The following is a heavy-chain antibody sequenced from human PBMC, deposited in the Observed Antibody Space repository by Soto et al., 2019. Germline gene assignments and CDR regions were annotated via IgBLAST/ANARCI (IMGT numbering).Heavy chain of an antibody. V-gene: IGHV3-15*01. CDR3: TRVQGYYYYGMDV. J-gene: IGHJ6*02. CDR2: IKTTSDGGTT. D-gene: IGHD1-1*01. CDR1: GFTFSRAW. Sequence: EVQLVESGGGLVKPGESLRLSCAASGFTFSRAWMSWVRQSPGKGLEWVGRIKTTSDGGTTEYAAPVKGRFSISRDDSKKSVYLQMNSLETDDTAVYYCTRVQGYYYYGMDVWGQGTTVTVSS.